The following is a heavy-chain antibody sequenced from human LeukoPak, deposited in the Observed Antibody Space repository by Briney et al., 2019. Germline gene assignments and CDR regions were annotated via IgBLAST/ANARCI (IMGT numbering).Heavy chain of an antibody. J-gene: IGHJ5*02. CDR3: ARAINWNGRRFDP. CDR2: INHSGST. D-gene: IGHD1-1*01. Sequence: PGGSLRLSCAASGFTFSSYWMSWVRQAPGKGLEWIGEINHSGSTNYNPSLKSRVTISVDTSKNQFSLKLSSVTAADTAVYYCARAINWNGRRFDPWGQGTLVTVSS. CDR1: GFTFSSYW. V-gene: IGHV4-34*01.